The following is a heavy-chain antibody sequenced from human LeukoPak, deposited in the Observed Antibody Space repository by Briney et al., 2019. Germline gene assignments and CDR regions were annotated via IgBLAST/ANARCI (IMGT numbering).Heavy chain of an antibody. J-gene: IGHJ4*02. D-gene: IGHD4-17*01. CDR3: AKERQTGDYFTSDY. Sequence: PGGSLRLSCTASGFTFSSYTMSWVRQAPGEGLEWLSAINGRGITYYAGSVKGRFTISRDNSENTLYLQMNSLTVDDTAVYFCAKERQTGDYFTSDYWGQETLVTVSS. CDR1: GFTFSSYT. CDR2: INGRGIT. V-gene: IGHV3-23*01.